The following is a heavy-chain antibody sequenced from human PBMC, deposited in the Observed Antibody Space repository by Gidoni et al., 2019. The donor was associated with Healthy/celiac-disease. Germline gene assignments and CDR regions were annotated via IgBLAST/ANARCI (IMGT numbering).Heavy chain of an antibody. D-gene: IGHD3-22*01. Sequence: EVQMVESGGGVVRPGGTGRRAWGAWGCTFDDYGMSWVRQAPGKGLEWVSGINWNGGSTGYADSVKGRFTLSRDNAKNSLYLQMNSLRAADTALYYCARDDYYDSSGYYDYWGQGTLVTVSS. CDR2: INWNGGST. V-gene: IGHV3-20*04. CDR1: GCTFDDYG. J-gene: IGHJ4*02. CDR3: ARDDYYDSSGYYDY.